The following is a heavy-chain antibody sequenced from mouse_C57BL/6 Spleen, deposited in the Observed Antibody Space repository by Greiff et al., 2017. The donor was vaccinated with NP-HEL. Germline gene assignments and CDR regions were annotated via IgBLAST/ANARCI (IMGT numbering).Heavy chain of an antibody. V-gene: IGHV1-26*01. CDR3: ARSWGLRLDY. CDR2: INPNNGGT. D-gene: IGHD2-4*01. Sequence: EVQLQQSGPELVKPGASVKISCKASGYTFTDYYMNWVKQSHGKSLEWIGDINPNNGGTSYNQKFKGKAKLTVDKSSSTAYMELRSLTSEDSAVYYCARSWGLRLDYWGQGTTLTVSS. J-gene: IGHJ2*01. CDR1: GYTFTDYY.